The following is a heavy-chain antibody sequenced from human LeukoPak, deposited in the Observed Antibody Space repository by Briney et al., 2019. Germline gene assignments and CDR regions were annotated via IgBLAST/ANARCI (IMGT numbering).Heavy chain of an antibody. CDR3: AREGVTYYYYYGMDV. J-gene: IGHJ6*02. CDR1: GFTFSIYS. Sequence: GGSLRLSCAVSGFTFSIYSIDSVRQARGKGLGWVAVISYDGSNKYYADSVRGRFTISRDNSKNTLYLQMNSLRAEDTAVYYCAREGVTYYYYYGMDVWGQGTTVTVSS. D-gene: IGHD4-11*01. V-gene: IGHV3-30-3*01. CDR2: ISYDGSNK.